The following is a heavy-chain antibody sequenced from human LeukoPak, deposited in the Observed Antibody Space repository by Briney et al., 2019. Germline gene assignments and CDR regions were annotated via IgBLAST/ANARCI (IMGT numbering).Heavy chain of an antibody. D-gene: IGHD4-23*01. CDR2: ISSSGSTI. J-gene: IGHJ5*02. CDR1: GFTISSYE. CDR3: ARVLRWPFNWFDP. Sequence: PGGSLRLSCAASGFTISSYEMNWVRQAPGKGLEWVSYISSSGSTIYYADSVKGRFTISRDNAKNSLYLQMNSLRAEDTAVYYCARVLRWPFNWFDPWGQGTLVTVSS. V-gene: IGHV3-48*03.